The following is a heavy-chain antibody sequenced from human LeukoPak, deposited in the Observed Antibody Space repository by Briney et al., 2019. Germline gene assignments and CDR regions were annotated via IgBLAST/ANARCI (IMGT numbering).Heavy chain of an antibody. D-gene: IGHD2-2*01. CDR3: ARDLVVVPAAMGAYYYYYGMDV. V-gene: IGHV3-21*01. CDR2: ISSSSSYI. CDR1: GFTFSSYS. J-gene: IGHJ6*02. Sequence: GGSLRLSCAASGFTFSSYSMNWVRQAPGKGLEWVSSISSSSSYIYYADSVEGRFTISRDNAKNSLYLQMNSLRAEDTAVYYCARDLVVVPAAMGAYYYYYGMDVWGQGTTVTVSS.